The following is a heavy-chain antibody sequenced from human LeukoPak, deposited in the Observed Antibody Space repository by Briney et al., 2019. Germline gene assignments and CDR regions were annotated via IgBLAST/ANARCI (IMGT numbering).Heavy chain of an antibody. CDR1: GGSISSRPYY. V-gene: IGHV4-39*07. CDR3: ASMGSTSCPAY. CDR2: ISYGGTT. J-gene: IGHJ4*02. D-gene: IGHD2-2*01. Sequence: SETLSLTCTVSGGSISSRPYYWGWVRQPPGKGLEWIGTISYGGTTYYNPSLKSRVTISVDTSKNQFSLKLSSVTAADTAVYYCASMGSTSCPAYWGQGTLVTVSS.